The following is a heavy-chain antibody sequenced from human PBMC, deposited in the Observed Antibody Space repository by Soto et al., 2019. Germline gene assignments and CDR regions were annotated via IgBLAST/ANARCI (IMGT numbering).Heavy chain of an antibody. CDR3: ARAASPYYYDSSGSHSPDAFDI. D-gene: IGHD3-22*01. CDR1: GFTFSSYG. V-gene: IGHV3-33*01. CDR2: IWYDGSNK. J-gene: IGHJ3*02. Sequence: PGGSLRLSCAASGFTFSSYGVHWVRQAPGKGLEWVAVIWYDGSNKYYADSVKGRFTISRDNSKNTLYLQMNSLRAEDTAVYYCARAASPYYYDSSGSHSPDAFDIWGQGTMVTVSS.